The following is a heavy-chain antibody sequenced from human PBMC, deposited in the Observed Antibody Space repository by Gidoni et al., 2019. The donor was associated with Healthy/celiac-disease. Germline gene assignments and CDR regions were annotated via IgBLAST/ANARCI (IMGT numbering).Heavy chain of an antibody. CDR3: ASNNGVPAAIGWFDP. Sequence: QVQPAQSGAEAKKPGSSGKVSCKASGATFSSYAISWLRQAPGQGLEWMGGIIPIFGTANYAQKFQGRVTITADKSTSTAYMELSSLRSEDTAVYYCASNNGVPAAIGWFDPWGQGTLVTVSS. D-gene: IGHD2-2*01. CDR1: GATFSSYA. CDR2: IIPIFGTA. V-gene: IGHV1-69*06. J-gene: IGHJ5*02.